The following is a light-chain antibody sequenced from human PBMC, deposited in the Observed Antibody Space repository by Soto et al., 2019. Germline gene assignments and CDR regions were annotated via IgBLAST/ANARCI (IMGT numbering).Light chain of an antibody. Sequence: AIRMTQSPSSLSASTGDRVTITCRASQGISSYLAWYQQKPGKAPNLLIYGASTLQSGVPSRFSGSGSGTDFALTISCLQSEDFVTYYCQQYYSYPFTFGPGTKVDIK. CDR1: QGISSY. CDR2: GAS. CDR3: QQYYSYPFT. V-gene: IGKV1-8*01. J-gene: IGKJ3*01.